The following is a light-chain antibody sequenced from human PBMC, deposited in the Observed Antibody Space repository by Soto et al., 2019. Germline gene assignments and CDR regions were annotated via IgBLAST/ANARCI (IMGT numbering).Light chain of an antibody. CDR3: QQRYNWPLT. CDR1: QSVSSY. CDR2: DAS. Sequence: EIVLTQSPATLSLSPGERATLSCRASQSVSSYLAWYQQKPGQAPRLLIYDASHRATGIPARFSGSGSATDFTLTISSLEPEDFAAYYCQQRYNWPLTFGGGTKVEIK. J-gene: IGKJ4*01. V-gene: IGKV3-11*01.